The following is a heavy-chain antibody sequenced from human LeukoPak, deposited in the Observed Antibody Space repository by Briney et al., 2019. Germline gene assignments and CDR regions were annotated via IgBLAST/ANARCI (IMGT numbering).Heavy chain of an antibody. J-gene: IGHJ3*02. V-gene: IGHV3-9*03. CDR1: GFTFDDYA. D-gene: IGHD3-10*01. CDR3: AKARGSGSYYNADAFDI. Sequence: GGSLRLSCAASGFTFDDYAMHWVRQAPGKGLEWVSGISWNSGSIGYADSVKGRFTISRDNAKNSLYLQMNSLRAEDMVLYYCAKARGSGSYYNADAFDIWGQGTMVTVSS. CDR2: ISWNSGSI.